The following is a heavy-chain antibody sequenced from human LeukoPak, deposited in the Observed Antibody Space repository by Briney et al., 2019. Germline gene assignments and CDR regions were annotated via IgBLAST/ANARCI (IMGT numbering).Heavy chain of an antibody. CDR1: GYSISSGYY. Sequence: SETLSLTCALSGYSISSGYYWGWIRQPPGKGLEWIGSIYHSGSTYYNPSLKSRVTISVDTSKNQFSLKLSSVTAADTAVYYCARGGNYYGSGSYYNRPVRVYMDVWGKGTTVTVSS. J-gene: IGHJ6*03. D-gene: IGHD3-10*01. V-gene: IGHV4-38-2*01. CDR2: IYHSGST. CDR3: ARGGNYYGSGSYYNRPVRVYMDV.